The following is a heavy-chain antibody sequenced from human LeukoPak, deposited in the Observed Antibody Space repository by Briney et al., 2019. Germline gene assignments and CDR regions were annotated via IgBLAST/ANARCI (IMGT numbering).Heavy chain of an antibody. V-gene: IGHV1-3*01. CDR2: PNVGNDYT. CDR3: ARDDFSTYPGLNYFDY. Sequence: ASVKVSCKASGYTFTHYAVHWVRQAPGQRLEWMRWPNVGNDYTESSQKFQDRLTITSDTTATTVYMELSSLRSEDTAVYYCARDDFSTYPGLNYFDYWGQGSLVTVSS. D-gene: IGHD4-11*01. CDR1: GYTFTHYA. J-gene: IGHJ4*02.